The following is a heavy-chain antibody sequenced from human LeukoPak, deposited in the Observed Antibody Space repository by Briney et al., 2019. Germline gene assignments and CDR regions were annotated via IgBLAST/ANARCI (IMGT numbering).Heavy chain of an antibody. CDR2: IRYDGSNK. J-gene: IGHJ4*02. Sequence: GGSLRLSCAASGFTFSSYGMHWVRQAPGKGLEWVAFIRYDGSNKYYADSVKGRFTISRDNSKNTLYLQMNSLRLEDTAVYYCASALIDSYDSSGYYSTPDNWGQGTLVTVSS. D-gene: IGHD3-22*01. CDR3: ASALIDSYDSSGYYSTPDN. CDR1: GFTFSSYG. V-gene: IGHV3-30*02.